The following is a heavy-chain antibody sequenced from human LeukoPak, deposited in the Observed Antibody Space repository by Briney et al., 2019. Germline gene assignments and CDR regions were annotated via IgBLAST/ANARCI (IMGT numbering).Heavy chain of an antibody. V-gene: IGHV3-30*04. CDR1: GFTFSSYA. CDR2: ISYDGSNK. Sequence: GGSLRLSCAASGFTFSSYAMHWVRQAPGKGLEWVAVISYDGSNKYYADSVKGRFTISRDNSKNTLYLQINSLKASDTAMYYCARLGIVGATRGPGYYYYMDVWGKGTTVTVSS. D-gene: IGHD1-26*01. J-gene: IGHJ6*03. CDR3: ARLGIVGATRGPGYYYYMDV.